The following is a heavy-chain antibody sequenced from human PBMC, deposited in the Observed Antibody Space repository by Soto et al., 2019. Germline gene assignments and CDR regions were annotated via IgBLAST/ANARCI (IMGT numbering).Heavy chain of an antibody. J-gene: IGHJ4*02. V-gene: IGHV4-34*01. D-gene: IGHD1-26*01. Sequence: SSETLSLTCAVYGGSFSGYSWTWIRQPPGTGLEWIGEINHSGSTNYNPSLKSRVTISVDTSKNQFSLKLTSVTAADTALYFCARVSVGVATCFNYWGQGTPVTVSS. CDR3: ARVSVGVATCFNY. CDR2: INHSGST. CDR1: GGSFSGYS.